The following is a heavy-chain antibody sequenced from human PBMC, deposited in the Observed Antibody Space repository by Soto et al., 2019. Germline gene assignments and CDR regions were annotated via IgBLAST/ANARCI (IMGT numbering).Heavy chain of an antibody. J-gene: IGHJ3*02. V-gene: IGHV5-51*01. CDR3: ARHLPFSGSYYAFDI. D-gene: IGHD1-26*01. CDR1: GYSFTSYW. CDR2: IYPGDSDT. Sequence: GESLKISCKGSGYSFTSYWIDWVRQMPGKGLEWIGIIYPGDSDTRYSPSFQGQVTISADKSISTAYLQWSSLKASDTAMYYCARHLPFSGSYYAFDIWGQGTMVTVSS.